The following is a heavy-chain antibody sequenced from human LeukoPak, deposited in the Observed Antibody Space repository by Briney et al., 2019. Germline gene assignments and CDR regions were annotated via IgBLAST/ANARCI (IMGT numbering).Heavy chain of an antibody. Sequence: GGSLRLSCAASGFTFSSYWVSWVRQAPGKGLEWVANIKQDGSEKYYVDSVKGRFTISRDNAKNSLYLQMNSLRAEDTAVYYCAKGRYSGSYLPYYDYWGQGTLVTVSS. D-gene: IGHD1-26*01. J-gene: IGHJ4*02. CDR2: IKQDGSEK. CDR3: AKGRYSGSYLPYYDY. V-gene: IGHV3-7*01. CDR1: GFTFSSYW.